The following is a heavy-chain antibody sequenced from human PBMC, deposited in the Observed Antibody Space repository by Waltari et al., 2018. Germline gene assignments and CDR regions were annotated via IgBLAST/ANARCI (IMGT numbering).Heavy chain of an antibody. J-gene: IGHJ4*02. CDR3: AREGESFRRGGDRHFDY. Sequence: QVQLVESGGGVVQPGRSPRLSCAASGFTFSSYAMHWVRQAPGKGLEWVAVISYDGSNKYYADSVKGRFTISRDNSKNTLYLQMNSLRAEDTAVYYCAREGESFRRGGDRHFDYWGQGTLVTVSS. D-gene: IGHD2-21*02. V-gene: IGHV3-30-3*01. CDR1: GFTFSSYA. CDR2: ISYDGSNK.